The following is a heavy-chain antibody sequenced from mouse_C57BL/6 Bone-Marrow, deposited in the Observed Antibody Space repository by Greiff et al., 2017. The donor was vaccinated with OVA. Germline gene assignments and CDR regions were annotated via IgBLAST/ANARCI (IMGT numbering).Heavy chain of an antibody. CDR3: ARLYYGFLHFGV. D-gene: IGHD2-1*01. V-gene: IGHV7-3*01. CDR2: IRNKANGYTT. J-gene: IGHJ1*03. Sequence: DVKLVESGGGLVQPGGSLSLSCAASGFTFTDYYMSWVRQPPGKALEWLGFIRNKANGYTTEYSASVKGRFTISRDNSQSILYLQMNALRAEDSAIYYCARLYYGFLHFGVWRTETTVTVSS. CDR1: GFTFTDYY.